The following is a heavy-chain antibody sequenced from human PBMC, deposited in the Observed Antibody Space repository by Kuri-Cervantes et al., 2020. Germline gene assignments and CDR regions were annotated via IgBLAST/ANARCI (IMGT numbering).Heavy chain of an antibody. V-gene: IGHV3-21*01. Sequence: GESLKISCAASGFTFSSYAMSWVRQAPGKGLEWVSSISSSNSYIYYADSVKGRFTISRDNAKNSLYLQMNSLRAEDTAVYYCARVRVAVAGIIDYWGQGTLVTVSS. J-gene: IGHJ4*02. CDR2: ISSSNSYI. CDR3: ARVRVAVAGIIDY. CDR1: GFTFSSYA. D-gene: IGHD6-19*01.